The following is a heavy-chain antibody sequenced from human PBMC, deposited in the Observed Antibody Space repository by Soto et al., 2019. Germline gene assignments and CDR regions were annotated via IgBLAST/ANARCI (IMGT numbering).Heavy chain of an antibody. Sequence: EVQLVESGGGLVQPGGSLRLSCAASGLTVSSNYMSWVRQAPGKGLEWVSVIYSNGNTYYADSVKGRFTISRDNSKNTVYLQMNRLRAEDKAVYYCAREQPPALYFGMDVWGQGTTVTVSS. CDR3: AREQPPALYFGMDV. D-gene: IGHD2-15*01. CDR1: GLTVSSNY. J-gene: IGHJ6*02. V-gene: IGHV3-66*01. CDR2: IYSNGNT.